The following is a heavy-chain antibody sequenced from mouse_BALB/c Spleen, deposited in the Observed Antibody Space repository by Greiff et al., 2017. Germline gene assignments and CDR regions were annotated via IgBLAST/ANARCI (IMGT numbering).Heavy chain of an antibody. V-gene: IGHV1-5*01. J-gene: IGHJ4*01. D-gene: IGHD1-1*02. CDR1: GYTFTSYW. Sequence: EVQLQQSGTVLARPGASVKMSCKASGYTFTSYWMHWVKQRPGQGLEWIGAIYPGNSDTSYNQKFKGKAKLTAVTSTSTAYMELSSLTNEDSAVYYCTREDYDYYAMDYWGQGTSVTVSS. CDR3: TREDYDYYAMDY. CDR2: IYPGNSDT.